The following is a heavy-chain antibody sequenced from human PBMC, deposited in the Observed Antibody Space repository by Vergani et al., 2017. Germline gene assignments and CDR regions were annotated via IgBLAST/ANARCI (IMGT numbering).Heavy chain of an antibody. Sequence: VQLVESGGGLVQPGGSLRLSCAASGFTVSSNYMSWVRQAPGKGLEWVSVIYSGGSTYYADSVKGRFTISRDNAKNSLYLQMNSLRAEDTAVYYCARDPTPQYWSGGSCYSGWFDPWGQGTLVTVSS. D-gene: IGHD2-15*01. CDR1: GFTVSSNY. CDR3: ARDPTPQYWSGGSCYSGWFDP. V-gene: IGHV3-53*01. CDR2: IYSGGST. J-gene: IGHJ5*02.